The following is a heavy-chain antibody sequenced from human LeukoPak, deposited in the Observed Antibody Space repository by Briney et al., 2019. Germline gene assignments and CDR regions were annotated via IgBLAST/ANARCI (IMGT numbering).Heavy chain of an antibody. CDR3: ARDLTIFGVVNGNWFDP. D-gene: IGHD3-3*01. CDR2: IKQDGSEK. V-gene: IGHV3-7*01. J-gene: IGHJ5*02. Sequence: GGSLRLSCAASGFTFSSYWMSWVRQAPGKGLEWVANIKQDGSEKYYVDSVKGRFTISRDNAKNSLYLQMNSLRAEDTAVYYCARDLTIFGVVNGNWFDPWGQGTLVTVSS. CDR1: GFTFSSYW.